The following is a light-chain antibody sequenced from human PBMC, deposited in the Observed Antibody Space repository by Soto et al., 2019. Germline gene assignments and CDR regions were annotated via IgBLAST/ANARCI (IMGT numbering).Light chain of an antibody. Sequence: DIQMTQSPSSLSASLGDRVTITCRASQSINNYLNWYQQEEGKGPKLLIYAATSLQSGVPSRFSGSGSGTEFTRTSSRLQPGYFATYDCNQSYNSTYTFGLGTKLEIK. CDR1: QSINNY. V-gene: IGKV1-39*01. J-gene: IGKJ2*01. CDR2: AAT. CDR3: NQSYNSTYT.